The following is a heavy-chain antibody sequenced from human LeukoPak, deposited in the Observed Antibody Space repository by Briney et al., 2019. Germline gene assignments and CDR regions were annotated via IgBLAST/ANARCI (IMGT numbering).Heavy chain of an antibody. CDR1: GFTFSSYS. CDR2: ISSSSSYI. J-gene: IGHJ4*02. CDR3: ARHSSSSEDY. D-gene: IGHD6-6*01. Sequence: GGSLRLSCAASGFTFSSYSMNWVRQAPGKGLEWVSSISSSSSYIYYADSVKGRFTISRDNSKNTLYLQMNSLRAEDTAVYYCARHSSSSEDYWGQGTLVTVSS. V-gene: IGHV3-21*01.